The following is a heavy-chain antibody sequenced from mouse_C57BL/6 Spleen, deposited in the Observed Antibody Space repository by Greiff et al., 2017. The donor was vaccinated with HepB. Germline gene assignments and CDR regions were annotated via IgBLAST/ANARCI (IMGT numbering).Heavy chain of an antibody. CDR1: GYTFTSYW. CDR2: INPSNGGT. Sequence: QVQLQQSGTELVKPGASVKLSCKASGYTFTSYWMHWVKQRPGQGLEWIGNINPSNGGTNYNEKFKSKATLTVDKSSSTAYMQLSSLTSEDSAVYYFAREWSYYCSSFFDYWGQGTTLTVSS. V-gene: IGHV1-53*01. CDR3: AREWSYYCSSFFDY. J-gene: IGHJ2*01. D-gene: IGHD1-1*01.